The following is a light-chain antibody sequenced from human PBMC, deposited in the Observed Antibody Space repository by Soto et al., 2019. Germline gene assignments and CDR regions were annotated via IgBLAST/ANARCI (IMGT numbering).Light chain of an antibody. CDR3: QQSYSRPLT. J-gene: IGKJ4*01. CDR1: QSISSY. V-gene: IGKV1-39*01. Sequence: DIQMTQSPSSLSASVGDRVTITCRASQSISSYLNWYQQKPGKAPKLLIYAASSLQSGVPSRFRGSGSGTEFTLTISSLQPEDFATYYCQQSYSRPLTFGGGTKVEIK. CDR2: AAS.